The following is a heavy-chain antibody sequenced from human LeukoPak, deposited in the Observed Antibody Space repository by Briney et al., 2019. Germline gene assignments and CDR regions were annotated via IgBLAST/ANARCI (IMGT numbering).Heavy chain of an antibody. D-gene: IGHD1-26*01. V-gene: IGHV1-69*06. Sequence: SVKVSCKASGGTFSSYAISWVRQAPGQGLEWMGGIIPIFGTANYAQKFQGRVTITADKSTSTAYMELSSLRSEDTAVYYCARDHPPERNREGYYYYYMDVWGKGTTVTVSS. CDR2: IIPIFGTA. J-gene: IGHJ6*03. CDR3: ARDHPPERNREGYYYYYMDV. CDR1: GGTFSSYA.